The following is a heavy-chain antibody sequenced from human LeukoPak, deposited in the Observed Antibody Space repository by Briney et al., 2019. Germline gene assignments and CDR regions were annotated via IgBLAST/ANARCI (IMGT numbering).Heavy chain of an antibody. CDR2: ISSSGSTI. CDR1: GFTFSDYY. J-gene: IGHJ4*02. CDR3: ARERIVGATEGFDY. D-gene: IGHD1-26*01. V-gene: IGHV3-11*01. Sequence: GGPLRLSCAASGFTFSDYYMSWIRQAPGKGLEWVSYISSSGSTIYYADSVKGRFTISRDNAKNSLYLQMNRLRAEDTAVYYCARERIVGATEGFDYWGQGTLVTVSS.